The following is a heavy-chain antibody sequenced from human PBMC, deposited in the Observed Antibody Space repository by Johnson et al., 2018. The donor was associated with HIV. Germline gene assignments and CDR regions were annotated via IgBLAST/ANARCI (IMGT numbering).Heavy chain of an antibody. J-gene: IGHJ3*02. D-gene: IGHD3-10*01. Sequence: VQLVESGGGLIQPGGSLRLSCAASDFTVSSNYMSWVRQAPGKGLEWVSVIYSGGSTYYADSVKGRFTISRDNSKNTLYLQMNSLRAEDTAVYYCSTGGYGSGSFAFDIWGQGTMVTVS. CDR3: STGGYGSGSFAFDI. CDR2: IYSGGST. V-gene: IGHV3-53*01. CDR1: DFTVSSNY.